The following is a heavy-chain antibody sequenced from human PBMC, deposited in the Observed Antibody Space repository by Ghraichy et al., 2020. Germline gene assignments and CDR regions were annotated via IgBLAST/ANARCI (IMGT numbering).Heavy chain of an antibody. V-gene: IGHV3-23*01. J-gene: IGHJ4*02. Sequence: GGSLRLSCAASGFTFSSYAMSWVRQAPGKGLEWVSAISGSGGSTYYADSVKGRFTISRDNSKNTLYLQMNSLRAEDTAVYYCAKDLSELRELLDLSGFDYWGQGTLVTVSS. CDR1: GFTFSSYA. CDR2: ISGSGGST. CDR3: AKDLSELRELLDLSGFDY. D-gene: IGHD1-26*01.